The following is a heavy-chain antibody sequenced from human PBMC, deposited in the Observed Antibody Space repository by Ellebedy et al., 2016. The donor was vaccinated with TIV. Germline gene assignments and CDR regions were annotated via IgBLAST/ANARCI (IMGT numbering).Heavy chain of an antibody. CDR2: ISGSGGST. D-gene: IGHD1-26*01. J-gene: IGHJ4*02. V-gene: IGHV3-23*01. CDR1: GFTLSSYA. Sequence: GESLKISCAASGFTLSSYAMSWVRQAPGKGLEWVSAISGSGGSTYYADSVKGQFTISRDNSKNTLYLQMNSLRAEDTAVYYCAKGVGPYRVWGQGTLVTVSS. CDR3: AKGVGPYRV.